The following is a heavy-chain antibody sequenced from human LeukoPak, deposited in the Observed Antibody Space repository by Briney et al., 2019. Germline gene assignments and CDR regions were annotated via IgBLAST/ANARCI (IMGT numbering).Heavy chain of an antibody. J-gene: IGHJ6*04. CDR2: IYYSGST. D-gene: IGHD4-11*01. CDR1: GGSLRGYY. Sequence: RPETLSFTPIDPGGSLRGYYRRWVPPPPGKGRERIGHIYYSGSTNYNPSLTSRVTISVQRSKHKTPLKLKSVTAEHRTRFYCAGGPTVRDLDVGGKGTTVTVSA. CDR3: AGGPTVRDLDV. V-gene: IGHV4-59*01.